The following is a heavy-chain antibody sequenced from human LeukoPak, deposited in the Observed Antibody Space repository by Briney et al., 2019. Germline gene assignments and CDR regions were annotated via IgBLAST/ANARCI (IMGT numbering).Heavy chain of an antibody. CDR3: ASYRGSDIDY. J-gene: IGHJ4*02. CDR1: GGSISSSSYY. Sequence: SETLSLTCTVSGGSISSSSYYWGWIRQPPGKGLEWIGGIYYSGSTYYNPSLKSRVTISVDTSKNQFSLKLSSVTAADTAVYYCASYRGSDIDYWGQGTLVTVSS. D-gene: IGHD3-10*01. CDR2: IYYSGST. V-gene: IGHV4-39*01.